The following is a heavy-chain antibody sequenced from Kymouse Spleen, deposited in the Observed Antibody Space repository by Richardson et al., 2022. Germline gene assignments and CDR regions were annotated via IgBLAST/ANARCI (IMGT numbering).Heavy chain of an antibody. Sequence: QVQLQQWGAGLLKPSETLSLTCAVYGGSFSGYYWSWIRQPPGKGLEWIGEINHSGSTNYNPSLKSRVTISVDTSKNQFSLKLSSVTAADTAVYYCARGPSGSYGFDYWGQGTLVTVSS. D-gene: IGHD1-26*01. V-gene: IGHV4-34*01. J-gene: IGHJ4*02. CDR2: INHSGST. CDR1: GGSFSGYY. CDR3: ARGPSGSYGFDY.